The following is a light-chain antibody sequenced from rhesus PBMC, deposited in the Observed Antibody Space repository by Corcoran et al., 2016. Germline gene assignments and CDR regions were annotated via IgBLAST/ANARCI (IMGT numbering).Light chain of an antibody. V-gene: IGKV1-22*01. CDR3: LQYSSSPYS. Sequence: DIQMTQSPSSLSESVGDTVTITCRASQSISSWLDWYQQKPGNAPKLLIYKAASLQRGGPSRSSGSGYGTDFTLTISSLQPEDFATYYCLQYSSSPYSFGQGTKVEIK. J-gene: IGKJ2*01. CDR1: QSISSW. CDR2: KAA.